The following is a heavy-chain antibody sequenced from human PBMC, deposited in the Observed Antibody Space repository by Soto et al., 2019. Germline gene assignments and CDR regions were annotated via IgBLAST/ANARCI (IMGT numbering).Heavy chain of an antibody. J-gene: IGHJ5*02. CDR1: GFTFNTYG. D-gene: IGHD4-17*01. V-gene: IGHV3-21*06. CDR2: VSGSGGGT. Sequence: GGSLRLSCAASGFTFNTYGMTWVRQAPGKGLEWVSTVSGSGGGTYYADSLKGRFTISRDNAKNSLYLQMNSLRAEDTAVYYCASHYGDNGWFDPWGQGTLVTVSS. CDR3: ASHYGDNGWFDP.